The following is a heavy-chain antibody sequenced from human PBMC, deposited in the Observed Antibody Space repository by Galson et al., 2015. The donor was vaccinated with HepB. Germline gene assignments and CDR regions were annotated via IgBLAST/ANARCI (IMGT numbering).Heavy chain of an antibody. Sequence: SLRLSCAASGFTFSSFAMSWVRQPPGKGLEWVSSISKSATVTYYVDSVKGRFTISRDESKSTLNLQMNGLRAEDTAIYYCATGFKLAGAAWGQGTLVTVSA. J-gene: IGHJ5*02. CDR3: ATGFKLAGAA. V-gene: IGHV3-23*01. D-gene: IGHD6-19*01. CDR2: ISKSATVT. CDR1: GFTFSSFA.